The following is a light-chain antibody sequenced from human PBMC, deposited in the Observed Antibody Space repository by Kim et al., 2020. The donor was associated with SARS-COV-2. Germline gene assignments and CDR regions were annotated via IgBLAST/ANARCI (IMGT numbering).Light chain of an antibody. CDR3: QTWGTGIRV. CDR1: SGHRSHA. J-gene: IGLJ3*02. V-gene: IGLV4-69*01. Sequence: ASVKLTCTLSSGHRSHAIAWQQQQPEKGPRFLMNLNIDGSHTKGDGIPDRFSGSSSGAERYLTISSLQSEDEADYYCQTWGTGIRVFGRGTQLTVL. CDR2: LNIDGSH.